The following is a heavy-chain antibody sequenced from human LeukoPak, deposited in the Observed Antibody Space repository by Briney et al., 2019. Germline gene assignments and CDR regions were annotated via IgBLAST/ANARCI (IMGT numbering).Heavy chain of an antibody. Sequence: GGSLRLSCAASGFTFSSYARSWVRQAPGKGLEWLSAISGRGGSTYYADSVKGRFTISRDNSKNTLYLQMNSLRAEDTAVYYCAIINSSSWYYYYYGMDVWGQGTTVTVSS. CDR3: AIINSSSWYYYYYGMDV. CDR2: ISGRGGST. J-gene: IGHJ6*02. D-gene: IGHD6-13*01. CDR1: GFTFSSYA. V-gene: IGHV3-23*01.